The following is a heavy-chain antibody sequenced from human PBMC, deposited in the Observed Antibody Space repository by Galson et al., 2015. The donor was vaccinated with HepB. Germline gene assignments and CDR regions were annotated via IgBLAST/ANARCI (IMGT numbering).Heavy chain of an antibody. J-gene: IGHJ4*02. CDR2: INGGGEST. CDR1: GFTFNTYA. CDR3: ARDMEYLYPPYYFDY. Sequence: SLRLSCAASGFTFNTYAMSGVHRAPGTGLGLVAGINGGGESTWSTDSVPGRFTISSDSSKKAVLWPMDRLLAEDTAGYNCARDMEYLYPPYYFDYWGQGILVTVSS. V-gene: IGHV3-23*01. D-gene: IGHD2/OR15-2a*01.